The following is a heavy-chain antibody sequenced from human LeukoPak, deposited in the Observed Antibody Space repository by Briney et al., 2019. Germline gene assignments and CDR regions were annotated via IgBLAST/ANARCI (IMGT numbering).Heavy chain of an antibody. D-gene: IGHD1-26*01. Sequence: GGSLRLSCAASGFTFSSHWMTWVRQVPGKGPEWVANINQDGSEKYCVDSVKGRFTISRDNAKNSLYLQMNSLRLEDTAVYYCATSGGPFAYWGQGTLVTVSS. CDR2: INQDGSEK. CDR3: ATSGGPFAY. V-gene: IGHV3-7*01. J-gene: IGHJ4*02. CDR1: GFTFSSHW.